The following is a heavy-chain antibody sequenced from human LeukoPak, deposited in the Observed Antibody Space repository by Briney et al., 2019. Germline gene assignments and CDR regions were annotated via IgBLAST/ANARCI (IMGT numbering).Heavy chain of an antibody. V-gene: IGHV1-2*02. Sequence: ASVKVSCKASGYTFTAYYIHWVRQAPGQGLEWMGWINPNSGVTNSAQKFQGRVSMTRATSITTAYMGLSRLTSDDTAVYYCATSTVADSDAFDIWGQGTMVTVSS. D-gene: IGHD4-17*01. J-gene: IGHJ3*02. CDR2: INPNSGVT. CDR1: GYTFTAYY. CDR3: ATSTVADSDAFDI.